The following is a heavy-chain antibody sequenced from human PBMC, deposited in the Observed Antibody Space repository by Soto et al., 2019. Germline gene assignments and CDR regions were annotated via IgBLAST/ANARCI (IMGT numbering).Heavy chain of an antibody. CDR1: GGSFSGYY. Sequence: SETLSLTCAVYGGSFSGYYWSWIRQPPGKGLEWIGEINHSGSTNYNPSLKSRVTISVDTSKNQFSLKLSSVTAADTAVYYCARVNKAVLRYFDWLKGFDYWGQGTLVTVSS. J-gene: IGHJ4*02. CDR3: ARVNKAVLRYFDWLKGFDY. V-gene: IGHV4-34*01. CDR2: INHSGST. D-gene: IGHD3-9*01.